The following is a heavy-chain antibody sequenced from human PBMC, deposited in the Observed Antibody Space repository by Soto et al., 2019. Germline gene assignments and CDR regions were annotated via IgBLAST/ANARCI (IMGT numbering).Heavy chain of an antibody. CDR3: ARVPSRSFYYYYMDV. Sequence: GGSLRLSCAASGFTFSSYAMSWVRQAPGKGLEWVSRINSSGSSTNYADSVKGRFTISRDNAKNTLYLQMNSLRAEDTAVYYCARVPSRSFYYYYMDVWGKGTTVTVSS. V-gene: IGHV3-23*01. CDR1: GFTFSSYA. J-gene: IGHJ6*03. D-gene: IGHD2-15*01. CDR2: INSSGSST.